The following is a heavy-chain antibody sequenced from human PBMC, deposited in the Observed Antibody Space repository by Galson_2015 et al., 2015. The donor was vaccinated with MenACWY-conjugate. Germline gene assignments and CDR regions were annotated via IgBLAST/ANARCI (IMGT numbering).Heavy chain of an antibody. V-gene: IGHV5-51*01. Sequence: QSGAEVKKPGESLKISCEGSGYSFTNYWIGWVRQMPGRGLEWMGLIDPHNSNTRYSPSFQGQVTISADESISTAFLQWSSLKASDTAMYYCARHPPGGRGTDVWGRGTTVTVSS. CDR2: IDPHNSNT. J-gene: IGHJ6*02. CDR3: ARHPPGGRGTDV. D-gene: IGHD1-26*01. CDR1: GYSFTNYW.